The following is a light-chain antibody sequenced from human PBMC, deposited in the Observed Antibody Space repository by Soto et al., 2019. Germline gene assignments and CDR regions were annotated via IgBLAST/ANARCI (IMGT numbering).Light chain of an antibody. CDR2: KAS. V-gene: IGKV1-5*03. CDR1: QSIDSW. CDR3: QQYNSWYT. Sequence: DIQMTQSPSTLSASVGDRVTITCRASQSIDSWLAWYQQKPGKPPKLLIYKASSLERGVPSRFSGSGSGTDFTLTISSLQPDDFATYYCQQYNSWYTFGQGTKLEIK. J-gene: IGKJ2*01.